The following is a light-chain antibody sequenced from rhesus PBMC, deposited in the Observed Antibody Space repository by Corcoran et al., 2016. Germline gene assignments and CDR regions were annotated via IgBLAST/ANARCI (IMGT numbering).Light chain of an antibody. CDR2: YAS. V-gene: IGKV1-37*01. CDR3: QQYNSDPFT. J-gene: IGKJ3*01. Sequence: DIQMTQSPSSLSASVGDRVTITCRASQGISSYLAWYQQKPGKAPKPLIYYASNLESGVPSRFRGFGSGTEFTLTISSLQPEDFATYYCQQYNSDPFTFGPGTKLDIK. CDR1: QGISSY.